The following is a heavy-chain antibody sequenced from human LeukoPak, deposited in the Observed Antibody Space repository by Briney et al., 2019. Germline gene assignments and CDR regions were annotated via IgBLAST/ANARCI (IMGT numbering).Heavy chain of an antibody. V-gene: IGHV1-18*01. CDR3: ARVGHLFQQLVQRGNWFDP. Sequence: ASVKVSCKASGYTFTSYGISWVRQAPGQGLEWMGWISAYNGNTNYAQKLQGRVTMTTDTSTSTAYMELRSLRSDDTAVYYCARVGHLFQQLVQRGNWFDPWGQGTLVTVSS. CDR1: GYTFTSYG. CDR2: ISAYNGNT. J-gene: IGHJ5*02. D-gene: IGHD6-13*01.